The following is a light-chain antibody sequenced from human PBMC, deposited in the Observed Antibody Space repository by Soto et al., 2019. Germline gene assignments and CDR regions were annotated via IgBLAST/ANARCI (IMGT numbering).Light chain of an antibody. CDR3: QQSYSTPLP. CDR1: QTISVY. V-gene: IGKV1-39*01. CDR2: TAS. Sequence: DIQMTQSPSPLSASVGDTVTITCRASQTISVYLNWYQQKPGKAPNLLIYTASSLQSGVPSRFRGSGSGTDFTLTISNLQPEDFATYYCQQSYSTPLPFGGGTKVEI. J-gene: IGKJ4*01.